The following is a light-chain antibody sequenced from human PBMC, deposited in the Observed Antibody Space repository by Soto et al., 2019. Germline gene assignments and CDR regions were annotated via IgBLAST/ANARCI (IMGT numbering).Light chain of an antibody. CDR2: DTS. CDR1: TGAVTSSHY. Sequence: QAVVTQVPSLTVSPGGTVTLTCGSSTGAVTSSHYPYWFQQKPGQAPRALIYDTSNKHSWTPARFSGSLLGGKPALILSGAQPEDEADYYCSLSYSDVRVFGGGTQLTVL. CDR3: SLSYSDVRV. V-gene: IGLV7-46*01. J-gene: IGLJ3*02.